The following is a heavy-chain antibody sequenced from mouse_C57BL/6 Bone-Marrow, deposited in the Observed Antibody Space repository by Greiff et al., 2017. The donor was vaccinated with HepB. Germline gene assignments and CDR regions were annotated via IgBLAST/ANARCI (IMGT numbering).Heavy chain of an antibody. CDR1: GYSFTGYY. V-gene: IGHV1-42*01. D-gene: IGHD2-1*01. Sequence: VQLQQSGPELVKPGASVKISCKASGYSFTGYYMNWVKQSPEKSLEWIGEINPSTGGTTYNQKFKAKATLTVDKSSSTVYMQLKSLTSEDSAVYYGARSGNYYAMDYWGQGTSVTVSS. CDR3: ARSGNYYAMDY. J-gene: IGHJ4*01. CDR2: INPSTGGT.